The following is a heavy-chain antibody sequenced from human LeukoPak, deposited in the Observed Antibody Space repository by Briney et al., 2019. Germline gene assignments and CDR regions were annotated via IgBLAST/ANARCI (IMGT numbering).Heavy chain of an antibody. D-gene: IGHD2-2*01. V-gene: IGHV1-8*01. CDR3: ARGSYCSATTCLRYFQH. J-gene: IGHJ1*01. CDR2: MNPGSGNT. CDR1: GYTFTSYD. Sequence: ASVKVSCKASGYTFTSYDIHWVRQATGQGLEWMGWMNPGSGNTGYVQKFQGRVTMTRNTSINTAYMELSSLRSEDTAMYYCARGSYCSATTCLRYFQHWGQGTLVTVSS.